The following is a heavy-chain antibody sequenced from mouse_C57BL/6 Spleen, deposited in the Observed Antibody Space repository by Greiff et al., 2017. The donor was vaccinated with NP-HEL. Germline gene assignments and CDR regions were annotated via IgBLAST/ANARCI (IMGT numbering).Heavy chain of an antibody. CDR3: ARARGAWGYALDY. V-gene: IGHV1-9*01. CDR2: ILPGSGGT. J-gene: IGHJ4*01. Sequence: VQLQESGAELMKPGASVKLSCKASGYTFTGYWIEWVKQRPGHGLEWIGEILPGSGGTNYNEKFKGKATLTADTSSNTAYMQLSSLTTEDSAVSDYARARGAWGYALDYWGQGTSLTVSS. CDR1: GYTFTGYW.